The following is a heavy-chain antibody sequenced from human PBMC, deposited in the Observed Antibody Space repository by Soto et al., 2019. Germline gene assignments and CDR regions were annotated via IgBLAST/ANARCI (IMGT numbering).Heavy chain of an antibody. Sequence: ASVEVSCKXSGYTFTSYAMHWVRQAPGQRLEWMGWINAGNGNTKYSQKFQGRVTITRDTSASTAYMELSSLRSEDTAVYYCARVMIAARRSQYYFDYWGQGTLVTVSS. D-gene: IGHD6-6*01. CDR2: INAGNGNT. V-gene: IGHV1-3*01. J-gene: IGHJ4*02. CDR1: GYTFTSYA. CDR3: ARVMIAARRSQYYFDY.